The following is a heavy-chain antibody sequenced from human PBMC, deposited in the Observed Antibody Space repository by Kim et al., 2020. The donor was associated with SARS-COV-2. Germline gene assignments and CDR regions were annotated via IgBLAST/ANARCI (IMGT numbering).Heavy chain of an antibody. D-gene: IGHD6-19*01. Sequence: SLQCRVTRSVDTSKNQFSLKLSSVTAADTAVYYCARDGEAYSSGWAAIDYWGQGTLVTVSS. J-gene: IGHJ4*02. CDR3: ARDGEAYSSGWAAIDY. V-gene: IGHV4-39*07.